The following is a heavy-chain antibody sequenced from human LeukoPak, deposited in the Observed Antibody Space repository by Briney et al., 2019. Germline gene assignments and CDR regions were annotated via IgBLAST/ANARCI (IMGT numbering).Heavy chain of an antibody. CDR2: ISYDGNNK. D-gene: IGHD5-12*01. J-gene: IGHJ4*02. Sequence: GRSLRLSCAASGFTFSNYAMHWVRQAPGKGLEWEAVISYDGNNKNYADSVKGRFTISRDNSKNRLYLQMNSLRADDTAVYYCASDSGYDHHGLFDYWGQGTLVTVSS. CDR3: ASDSGYDHHGLFDY. CDR1: GFTFSNYA. V-gene: IGHV3-30*04.